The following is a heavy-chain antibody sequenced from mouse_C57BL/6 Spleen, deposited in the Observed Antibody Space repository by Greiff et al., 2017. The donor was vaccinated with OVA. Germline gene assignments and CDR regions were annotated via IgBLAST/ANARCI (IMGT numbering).Heavy chain of an antibody. Sequence: VQLVESGPELVKPGASVKMSCKASGYTFTDYYMHWVKQKPGKGLEWIGEIYPGSGNTYYNEKFKGKATLTADTSSSTAYMQLSSLTSEDSAVYFCATRNDYDLAWFAYWGQGTLVTVSA. J-gene: IGHJ3*01. CDR1: YTFTDYYM. CDR3: TRNDYDLAWFAY. V-gene: IGHV1-83*01. D-gene: IGHD2-4*01. CDR2: YPGSGNTY.